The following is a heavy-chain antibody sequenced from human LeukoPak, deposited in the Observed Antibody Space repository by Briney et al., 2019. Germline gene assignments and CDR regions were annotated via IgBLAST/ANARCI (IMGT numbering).Heavy chain of an antibody. CDR2: IYYSGST. CDR1: GGSISSYY. J-gene: IGHJ4*02. CDR3: ARDTGDYGDAFDY. D-gene: IGHD4-17*01. V-gene: IGHV4-59*01. Sequence: SETLSLTCTVSGGSISSYYWSWIRQPPGKGLEWIGYIYYSGSTNYNPSLKSRVTISVDTSKNQFSLKLSSVTAADTAVYYCARDTGDYGDAFDYWGQGTLVTVSS.